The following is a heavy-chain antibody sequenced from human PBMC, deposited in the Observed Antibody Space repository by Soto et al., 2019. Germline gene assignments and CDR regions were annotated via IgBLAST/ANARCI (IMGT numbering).Heavy chain of an antibody. CDR2: IIPIFGTA. CDR3: AVRGYGSGSYYHYYGMDV. CDR1: GGTFSSYA. D-gene: IGHD3-10*01. V-gene: IGHV1-69*01. J-gene: IGHJ6*02. Sequence: QVQLVQSGAEVKKPGSSVKVSCKASGGTFSSYAISWVRQAPGQGLEWMGGIIPIFGTANYAQKFQGRVTITADESTSTAYMELSSLRSEDTAVYYCAVRGYGSGSYYHYYGMDVWGQGTTVTVSS.